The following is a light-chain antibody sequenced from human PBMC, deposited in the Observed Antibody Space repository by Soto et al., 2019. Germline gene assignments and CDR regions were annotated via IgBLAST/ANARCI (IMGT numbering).Light chain of an antibody. CDR1: QSVSSN. Sequence: EIVMTQSPATLSVSPGERATLSCRASQSVSSNLAWYQQKPGQAPRPLIYGASTRATGIPARFSGSGSGTDFTLTISSLQSEDFAVYYCQQYNNRPLTFGGGTKVEIK. J-gene: IGKJ4*01. V-gene: IGKV3-15*01. CDR2: GAS. CDR3: QQYNNRPLT.